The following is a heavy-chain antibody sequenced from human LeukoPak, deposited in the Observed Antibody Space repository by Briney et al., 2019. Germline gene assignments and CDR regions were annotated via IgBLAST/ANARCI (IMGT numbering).Heavy chain of an antibody. J-gene: IGHJ4*02. Sequence: SETLSLTCTASGGSISSYYWSWIRQPPGKGLEWIGYIYYSGSTNYNPSLKSRVTISVDTSKNQFSLKLSTVTAADTAVYYCAGEAAAGKFDYWGQGTLVTVSS. CDR3: AGEAAAGKFDY. CDR1: GGSISSYY. D-gene: IGHD6-13*01. V-gene: IGHV4-59*01. CDR2: IYYSGST.